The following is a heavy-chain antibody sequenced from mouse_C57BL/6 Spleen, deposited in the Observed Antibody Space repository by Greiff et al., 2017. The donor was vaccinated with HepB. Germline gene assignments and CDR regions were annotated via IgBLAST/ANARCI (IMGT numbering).Heavy chain of an antibody. Sequence: EVKLMESGGDLVKPGGSLKLSCAASGFTFSSYGMSWVRQTPDKRLEWVATISSGGSYTYYPDSVKGRFTISRDNAKNTLYLQMSSLKSEDTAMYYCARRTADYGYSWSAYWGQGTLVTVSA. CDR2: ISSGGSYT. D-gene: IGHD2-2*01. CDR3: ARRTADYGYSWSAY. J-gene: IGHJ3*01. CDR1: GFTFSSYG. V-gene: IGHV5-6*02.